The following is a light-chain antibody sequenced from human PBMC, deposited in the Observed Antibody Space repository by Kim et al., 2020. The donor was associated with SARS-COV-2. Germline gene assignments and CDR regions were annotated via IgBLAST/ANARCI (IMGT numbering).Light chain of an antibody. J-gene: IGLJ3*02. Sequence: QSVLTQPPSVPAAPGQKVTISCSGSSSNIGNNYVSWYQQLPGTAPKLLIYENNKRPSGMPDRFSGSKSGTSATLGITGLQTGDEADYYCGTWDNSLSAWVIGGGTKVTVL. CDR1: SSNIGNNY. CDR3: GTWDNSLSAWV. V-gene: IGLV1-51*01. CDR2: ENN.